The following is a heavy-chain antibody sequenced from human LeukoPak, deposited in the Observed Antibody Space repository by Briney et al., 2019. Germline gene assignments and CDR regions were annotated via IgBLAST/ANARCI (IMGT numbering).Heavy chain of an antibody. CDR1: GGTFSSYA. D-gene: IGHD4-17*01. CDR3: ARSVAGDYGDYDYFDY. V-gene: IGHV1-69*13. CDR2: IIPIFGTA. J-gene: IGHJ4*02. Sequence: GASVKASCKASGGTFSSYAISWVRQAPGQGLEWMGGIIPIFGTANYAQKFQGRVTITADESTSTAYMELSSLRSEDTAVYYCARSVAGDYGDYDYFDYWGQGTLVTVSS.